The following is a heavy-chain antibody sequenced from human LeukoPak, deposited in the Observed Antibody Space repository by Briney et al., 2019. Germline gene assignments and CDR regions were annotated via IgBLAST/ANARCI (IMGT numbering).Heavy chain of an antibody. V-gene: IGHV3-66*01. Sequence: GGSLRLSCAASGFSVINNYMNWIRQAPGKGLEWVSVIYSGGDTYYADSVKGRFTISRDNSKNMIYLEMSSLKAEDTAVYYCAKERSLEIAVAGTIFDYWGQGALVTVSS. J-gene: IGHJ4*02. CDR3: AKERSLEIAVAGTIFDY. CDR1: GFSVINNY. D-gene: IGHD6-19*01. CDR2: IYSGGDT.